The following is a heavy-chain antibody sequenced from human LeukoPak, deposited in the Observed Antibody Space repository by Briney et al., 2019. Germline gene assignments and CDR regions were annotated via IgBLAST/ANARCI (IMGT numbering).Heavy chain of an antibody. CDR3: ARHTGYGMDV. CDR2: SHHSGTT. Sequence: SETLSLTCAVSGGSISSVNWWSWVRQPPGKGLEWIGESHHSGTTNYNPSLKSRVTISVDRSKNQFSLKLTSVTAADTAMYYCARHTGYGMDVWGQGPRSPSP. D-gene: IGHD1-14*01. V-gene: IGHV4-4*02. J-gene: IGHJ6*02. CDR1: GGSISSVNW.